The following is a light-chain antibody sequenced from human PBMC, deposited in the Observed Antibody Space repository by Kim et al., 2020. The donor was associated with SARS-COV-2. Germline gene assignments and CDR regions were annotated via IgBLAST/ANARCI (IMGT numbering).Light chain of an antibody. Sequence: EIVLTQSPGTLSLSPGERATLSCRASQSVNSNYLAWYQQKPGQAPRLLIYGASSRATGIPDRFRGSGSGTDFTLTISRLEPEDFAVYYGQKYSSSLTFGGGTKVDIK. CDR3: QKYSSSLT. CDR2: GAS. V-gene: IGKV3-20*01. J-gene: IGKJ4*01. CDR1: QSVNSNY.